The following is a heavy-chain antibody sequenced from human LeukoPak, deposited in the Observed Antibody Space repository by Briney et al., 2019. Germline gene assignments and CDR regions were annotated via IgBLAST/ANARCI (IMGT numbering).Heavy chain of an antibody. V-gene: IGHV3-23*01. D-gene: IGHD6-6*01. CDR3: AKDLKYSSSYYFDY. CDR1: GFTFSSYA. CDR2: ISGSGGST. J-gene: IGHJ4*02. Sequence: TGGSLRLSCAASGFTFSSYAMSWVRQAPGKGLEWVSAISGSGGSTYYADSVKGRFTISRDNSKNTLYPQMNSLRAEDTAVYYCAKDLKYSSSYYFDYWGQGTLVTVSS.